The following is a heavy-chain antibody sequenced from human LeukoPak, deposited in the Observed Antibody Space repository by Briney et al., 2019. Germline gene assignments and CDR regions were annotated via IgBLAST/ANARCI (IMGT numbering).Heavy chain of an antibody. D-gene: IGHD5-24*01. CDR3: ARHEEEDGYNAKTIDY. Sequence: PSETLSLTXTVSGGSISSSNNYWGWVRQPPGKGLEWIGTIYYSGTTTYYKPSLKSRVTISVDTSKNQFSLKLSSVTAADTAVYYCARHEEEDGYNAKTIDYWGQGTLVTVSS. J-gene: IGHJ4*02. CDR2: IYYSGTTT. CDR1: GGSISSSNNY. V-gene: IGHV4-39*01.